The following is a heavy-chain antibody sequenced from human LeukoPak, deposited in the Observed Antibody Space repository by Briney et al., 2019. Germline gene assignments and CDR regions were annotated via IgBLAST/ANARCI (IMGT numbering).Heavy chain of an antibody. CDR3: ARAYSSSWYAYFDY. Sequence: PSETLSLTCTVSGGSISSYCWSWIRQPPGKGLEWIGYIYYSGSTNYNPSLKSRVTISVDTSKNQFSLRLSSVTAADTAVYYCARAYSSSWYAYFDYWGQGTLVTVSS. CDR2: IYYSGST. CDR1: GGSISSYC. J-gene: IGHJ4*02. D-gene: IGHD6-13*01. V-gene: IGHV4-59*01.